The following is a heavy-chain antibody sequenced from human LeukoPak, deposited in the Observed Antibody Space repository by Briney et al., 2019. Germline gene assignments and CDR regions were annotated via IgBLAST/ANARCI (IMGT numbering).Heavy chain of an antibody. J-gene: IGHJ4*02. CDR2: INPNSGGT. CDR3: ARKSTYYYYFDY. Sequence: ASVKVSCKASGYTFTGYYMHWVRQAPGQGLEWMGWINPNSGGTNYAQKFQGRVTMTRDTSISAAYMELTRLRSDDTAVYYCARKSTYYYYFDYRGQGTLVTVSS. D-gene: IGHD3-22*01. V-gene: IGHV1-2*02. CDR1: GYTFTGYY.